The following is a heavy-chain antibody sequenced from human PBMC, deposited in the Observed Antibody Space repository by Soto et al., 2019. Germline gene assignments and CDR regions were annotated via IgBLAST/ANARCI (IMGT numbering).Heavy chain of an antibody. D-gene: IGHD3-22*01. CDR1: GYSFTSYW. CDR3: ERHLYDSAPGDAFDI. Sequence: GESLKISCKGSGYSFTSYWIGWVRQMPGKGLEWMGIIYPGDSDTRYSPSFQGQVTISADKSISTAYLQWSSLKASDTAVYYCERHLYDSAPGDAFDIWGQGTMVTVSS. V-gene: IGHV5-51*01. J-gene: IGHJ3*02. CDR2: IYPGDSDT.